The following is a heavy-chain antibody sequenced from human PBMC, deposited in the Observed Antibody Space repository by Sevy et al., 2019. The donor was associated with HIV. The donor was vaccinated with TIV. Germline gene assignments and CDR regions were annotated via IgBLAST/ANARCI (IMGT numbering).Heavy chain of an antibody. CDR3: AHALGYYDSSGYLH. Sequence: SGPTLVNPTQTLTLTCTFSGFSFSTSGVGVGWIRQPPGKALEWLTLIYWNDDKHYSPSLKSRLTITKDTSKNQVVLTMTNMDPVDTAAYYCAHALGYYDSSGYLHWGQGTPVTVSS. CDR1: GFSFSTSGVG. J-gene: IGHJ4*02. CDR2: IYWNDDK. D-gene: IGHD3-22*01. V-gene: IGHV2-5*01.